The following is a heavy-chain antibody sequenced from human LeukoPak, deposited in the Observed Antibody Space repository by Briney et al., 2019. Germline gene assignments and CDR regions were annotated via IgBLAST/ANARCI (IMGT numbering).Heavy chain of an antibody. V-gene: IGHV3-11*01. J-gene: IGHJ6*02. CDR2: ISSSGSTI. CDR3: ARVPIRYSSSWYGLPRLPYYYYYGMDV. D-gene: IGHD6-13*01. CDR1: GFTFSDYY. Sequence: GGSLRLSCAASGFTFSDYYMSWIRQAPGKGLEWVSYISSSGSTIYYADSVKGRFTISRDNAKNSLYLQMNSLRVEDTAVYYCARVPIRYSSSWYGLPRLPYYYYYGMDVWGQGTTVTVSS.